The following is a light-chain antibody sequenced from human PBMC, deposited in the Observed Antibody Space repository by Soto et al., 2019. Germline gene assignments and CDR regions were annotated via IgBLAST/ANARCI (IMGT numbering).Light chain of an antibody. CDR1: NSNIGGNT. J-gene: IGLJ1*01. Sequence: QSVLTQPPSVSGTPGQRVSISCSGSNSNIGGNTVNWYRQVPGTAPALLIFGNHKRPSGVPDRFSASKSGTSASLAISGLQSEDEADYYCSSYAGSNTLYVFGTGTKVTVL. CDR2: GNH. CDR3: SSYAGSNTLYV. V-gene: IGLV1-44*01.